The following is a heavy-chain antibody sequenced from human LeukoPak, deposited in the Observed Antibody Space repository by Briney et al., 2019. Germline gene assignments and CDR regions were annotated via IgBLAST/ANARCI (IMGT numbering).Heavy chain of an antibody. CDR1: GGSFGGYY. Sequence: SETLSLTCAVYGGSFGGYYWSWIRQPPGKGLEWIGEINHSGSTNYNPSLQSRVTISVDTSKNQFSLNLNSVTAADTAVYYCARGGAARLHFQNWGQGTLVTVSS. V-gene: IGHV4-34*01. CDR3: ARGGAARLHFQN. CDR2: INHSGST. J-gene: IGHJ1*01. D-gene: IGHD6-6*01.